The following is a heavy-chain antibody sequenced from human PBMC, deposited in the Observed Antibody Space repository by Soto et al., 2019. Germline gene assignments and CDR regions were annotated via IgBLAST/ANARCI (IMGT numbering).Heavy chain of an antibody. CDR3: PSQKLDVPVLFDY. CDR2: ISRSGTT. J-gene: IGHJ4*02. D-gene: IGHD2-2*01. V-gene: IGHV4-39*01. CDR1: GGSINHDCYY. Sequence: SETLSLTCTVSGGSINHDCYYWGWLRQPPGKRLEWIASISRSGTTYYNPSLKSRVTKSIDTSRNQFSLTLTSVTAADTAVYYCPSQKLDVPVLFDYWSQGTLVT.